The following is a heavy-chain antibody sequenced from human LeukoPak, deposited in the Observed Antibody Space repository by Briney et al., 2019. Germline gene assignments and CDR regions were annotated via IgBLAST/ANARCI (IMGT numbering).Heavy chain of an antibody. CDR1: GFTFSDYY. CDR2: ISTTSTYT. D-gene: IGHD5-24*01. J-gene: IGHJ4*02. Sequence: NPGGSLRLSCAASGFTFSDYYMSYIRQAPGKGLEWVSYISTTSTYTDYADSVRGRFTISRDNAKNLLYLQMNSLRVDDTAVYYCAKGRADAYTFDYWGQGTLVTISS. V-gene: IGHV3-11*05. CDR3: AKGRADAYTFDY.